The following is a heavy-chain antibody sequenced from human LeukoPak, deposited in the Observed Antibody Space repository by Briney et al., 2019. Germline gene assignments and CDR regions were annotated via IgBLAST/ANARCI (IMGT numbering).Heavy chain of an antibody. J-gene: IGHJ3*02. Sequence: PSETLSLTCTVSGGSISSYYWSWIRQPPGKGLEWIGYIYYSGSTNYNPSLKSRVTISVDTSKNQFSLKLSSVTAADTAVYYCARGRVITIFGVVIMVAFDIWGQGTMVTVSS. V-gene: IGHV4-59*01. CDR1: GGSISSYY. CDR2: IYYSGST. D-gene: IGHD3-3*01. CDR3: ARGRVITIFGVVIMVAFDI.